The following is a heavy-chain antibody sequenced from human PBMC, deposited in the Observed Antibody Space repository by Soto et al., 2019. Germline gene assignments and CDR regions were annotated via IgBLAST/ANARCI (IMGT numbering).Heavy chain of an antibody. CDR3: AIWNEDSKWPRRYY. D-gene: IGHD1-1*01. CDR1: GFTFSSYA. Sequence: GGSLRLSCAASGFTFSSYAMSWVRQAPGKGLEWVSAISGSGGSTYYADSVKGRFTISRDNSKNTLYLQMNSLRAEDTAVYYCAIWNEDSKWPRRYYWGQGTLVTVSS. V-gene: IGHV3-23*01. CDR2: ISGSGGST. J-gene: IGHJ4*02.